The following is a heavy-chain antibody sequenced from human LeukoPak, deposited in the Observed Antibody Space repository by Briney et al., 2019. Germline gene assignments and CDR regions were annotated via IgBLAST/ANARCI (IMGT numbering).Heavy chain of an antibody. V-gene: IGHV4-61*02. D-gene: IGHD4-17*01. CDR3: ASWTGDYAAFDI. CDR2: IYTRGST. J-gene: IGHJ3*02. CDR1: GGSISSGSYY. Sequence: SETLSLTCTVSGGSISSGSYYWGWLRQPAGTGLEWLGRIYTRGSTNYNPSLKSRVTISVDTSKNQFSLKLSSVTAADTAVYYCASWTGDYAAFDIWGQGTMVTVSS.